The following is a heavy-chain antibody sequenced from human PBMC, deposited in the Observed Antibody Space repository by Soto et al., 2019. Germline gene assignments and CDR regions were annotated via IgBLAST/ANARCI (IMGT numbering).Heavy chain of an antibody. CDR3: AKDFKVGDSSSPMDV. D-gene: IGHD3-22*01. Sequence: EVLLLESGGGLVQPGGSLRLSCAASGFTFSGYAMSWVRQAPGKGLEWLSVIRASGGCSEYADSVKGRFTISRDDSKNLLFLQMNSLRAEDTAVYYCAKDFKVGDSSSPMDVWGKGTTVTVSS. J-gene: IGHJ6*04. V-gene: IGHV3-23*01. CDR1: GFTFSGYA. CDR2: IRASGGCS.